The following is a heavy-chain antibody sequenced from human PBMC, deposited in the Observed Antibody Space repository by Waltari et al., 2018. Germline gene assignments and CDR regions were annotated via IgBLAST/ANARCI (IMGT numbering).Heavy chain of an antibody. CDR1: GGSISSGSYY. CDR2: IYTSGST. D-gene: IGHD6-6*01. Sequence: QVQLQESGPGLVKPSQTLSLTCTVSGGSISSGSYYWSWIRQPAGKGLEWIGRIYTSGSTNYNPSLKSRVTISVDTSKNQFSLKLSSVTAADTAVYYCARALGSSSSRDKRDYGHYFDYWGQGTLVTVSS. J-gene: IGHJ4*02. V-gene: IGHV4-61*02. CDR3: ARALGSSSSRDKRDYGHYFDY.